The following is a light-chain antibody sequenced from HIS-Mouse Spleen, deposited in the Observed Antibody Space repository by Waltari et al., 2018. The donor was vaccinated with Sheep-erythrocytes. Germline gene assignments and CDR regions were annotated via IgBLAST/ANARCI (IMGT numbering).Light chain of an antibody. Sequence: QSALTQPRSVFGSPGQSVTISCTGTSSDVGGYNYVSWYHQHPGKAPKLMIYDVSKRPSGVPDRFSGSKSGNTASLTISGLQAEDEADYYCCSYAGSYTFWVFGGGTKLTVL. J-gene: IGLJ3*02. CDR3: CSYAGSYTFWV. CDR2: DVS. CDR1: SSDVGGYNY. V-gene: IGLV2-11*01.